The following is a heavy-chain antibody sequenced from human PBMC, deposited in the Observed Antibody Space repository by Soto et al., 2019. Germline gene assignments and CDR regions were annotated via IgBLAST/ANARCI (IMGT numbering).Heavy chain of an antibody. Sequence: QVQLQESGPGLVKPSETLSLTCTVSGGSISSYYWSWIRQPPGKGLEWIGYISYSGSTKYKSSLKSRVTISVDTSKNQFSLKLTSVTAADTAVYYCAREMAAIRNWVDPWGQGSLVTVSS. V-gene: IGHV4-59*01. CDR3: AREMAAIRNWVDP. CDR2: ISYSGST. D-gene: IGHD6-19*01. J-gene: IGHJ5*02. CDR1: GGSISSYY.